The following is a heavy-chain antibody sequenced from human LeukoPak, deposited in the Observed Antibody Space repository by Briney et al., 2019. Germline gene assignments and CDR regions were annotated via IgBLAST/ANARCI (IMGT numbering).Heavy chain of an antibody. D-gene: IGHD6-13*01. CDR2: IYHSGST. J-gene: IGHJ4*02. V-gene: IGHV4-38-2*02. Sequence: SETLSLTCTVSGYSISSGYYWGWIRQPPGKGLEWIGSIYHSGSTYYNPSLKSRVTISVDTSKNQFSLKLSSVTAADTAVYYCARVSSSWYSLDYWGQGTLVTVSS. CDR3: ARVSSSWYSLDY. CDR1: GYSISSGYY.